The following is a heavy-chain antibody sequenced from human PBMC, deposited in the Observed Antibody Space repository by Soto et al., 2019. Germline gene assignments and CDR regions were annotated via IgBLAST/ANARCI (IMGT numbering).Heavy chain of an antibody. J-gene: IGHJ4*02. D-gene: IGHD2-2*01. CDR2: IHTYNGNT. CDR3: AKGRRYCSSTSCYFDS. CDR1: GYTFTTYG. V-gene: IGHV1-18*01. Sequence: QVQLVQSGAEVKEPGASVKVSCKASGYTFTTYGISWVRQAPGQGLEWMGWIHTYNGNTHYAQNFQGRVTLTTDTFTSTAYMELRKTRSDDTAIYYCAKGRRYCSSTSCYFDSWGQGTLVTVSS.